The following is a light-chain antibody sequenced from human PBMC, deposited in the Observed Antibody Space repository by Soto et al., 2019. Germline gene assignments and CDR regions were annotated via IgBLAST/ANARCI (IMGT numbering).Light chain of an antibody. CDR1: QSISSW. J-gene: IGKJ1*01. Sequence: DIEMTQSPSTLSASVGDRVTITCRASQSISSWLAWYQQKKGKAPKLLIYKASSLESGVPSRLRGSGYGTEFTLTISSMQTDDFETYYCQQYNSSSRTFGHGTQVDIK. V-gene: IGKV1-5*03. CDR2: KAS. CDR3: QQYNSSSRT.